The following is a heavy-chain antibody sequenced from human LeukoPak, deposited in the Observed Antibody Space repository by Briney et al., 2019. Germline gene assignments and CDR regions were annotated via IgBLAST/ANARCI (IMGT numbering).Heavy chain of an antibody. CDR1: GFTFSSYV. Sequence: PGGSLRLSRAASGFTFSSYVMSWVRQAPGKGLEWVSAISGSGGSTYYADSVKGRFTISRDNSKNTLYLQMNSLRAEDTAVYYCAKDPLQWRGITFGGVIVTPGYWGQGTLVTVSS. J-gene: IGHJ4*02. CDR3: AKDPLQWRGITFGGVIVTPGY. CDR2: ISGSGGST. V-gene: IGHV3-23*01. D-gene: IGHD3-16*02.